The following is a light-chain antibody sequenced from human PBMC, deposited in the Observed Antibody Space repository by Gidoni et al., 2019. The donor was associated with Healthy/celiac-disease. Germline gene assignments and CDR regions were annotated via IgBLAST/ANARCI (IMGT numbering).Light chain of an antibody. CDR1: QSVSSY. V-gene: IGKV3-11*01. Sequence: EIVLTQSPATLSLSPGERATLSCRASQSVSSYLAWYQQKPGQAPRLLIYDASNRATGIPARFSGSGSGTDFTLTIISLGPEDFAVYYCQQRSNLPLTFGGGTKVEIK. CDR2: DAS. J-gene: IGKJ4*01. CDR3: QQRSNLPLT.